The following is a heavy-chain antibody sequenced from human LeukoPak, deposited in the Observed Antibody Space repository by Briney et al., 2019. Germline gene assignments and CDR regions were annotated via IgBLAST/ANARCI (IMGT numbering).Heavy chain of an antibody. Sequence: AGGSLRLSCAASGFTFSLYGMQWVRQAPGKWLQWVAFIQYDASNEYYVDSVKGRFTISRDNSENTLYLQMNSLRTEDTAVYYFSRFDYWSGFYPLDHWGQGTLVTVSP. CDR1: GFTFSLYG. V-gene: IGHV3-30*02. D-gene: IGHD3-3*01. J-gene: IGHJ4*02. CDR2: IQYDASNE. CDR3: SRFDYWSGFYPLDH.